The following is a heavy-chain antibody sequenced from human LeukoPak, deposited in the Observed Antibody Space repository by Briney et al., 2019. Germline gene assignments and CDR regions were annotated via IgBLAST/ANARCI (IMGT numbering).Heavy chain of an antibody. J-gene: IGHJ4*02. V-gene: IGHV3-30-3*01. CDR1: GFTFSSYA. Sequence: TGGSLRLSCAASGFTFSSYAMHWVRQAPGKGLEWVAVISYDGSNKYYADSVKGRFTISRDNSKNTLYLQMNSLRAEDTAVYYCARDKVHYDSSGGPFDYWGQGTLVTVSS. CDR3: ARDKVHYDSSGGPFDY. D-gene: IGHD3-22*01. CDR2: ISYDGSNK.